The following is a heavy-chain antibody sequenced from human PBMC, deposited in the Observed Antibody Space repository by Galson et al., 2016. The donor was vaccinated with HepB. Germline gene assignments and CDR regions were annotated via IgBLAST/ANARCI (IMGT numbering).Heavy chain of an antibody. CDR2: IYYRGTT. Sequence: RSAYYWGWIRQPPGKGLEWIGSIYYRGTTYYNPSLKSRVTISVDTSNNQYSLNLNSMTAADTAVYYCARRDGSGSYFDYWGQGTLVTVSS. D-gene: IGHD3-10*01. J-gene: IGHJ4*02. V-gene: IGHV4-39*01. CDR1: RSAYY. CDR3: ARRDGSGSYFDY.